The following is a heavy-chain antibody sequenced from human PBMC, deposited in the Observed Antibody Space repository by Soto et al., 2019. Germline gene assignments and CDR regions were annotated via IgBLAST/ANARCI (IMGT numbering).Heavy chain of an antibody. CDR3: ATKGSNRFY. D-gene: IGHD6-13*01. CDR1: GVSISSHEW. V-gene: IGHV4-4*02. Sequence: QVQLQESGPGLVKPSGTLSLTCVVSGVSISSHEWWTWVRQPPGKGLEWIGESHERGNTNYNSSLGSRVTISVDKSKNQFSLKLSSVTVADTAVYYCATKGSNRFYWGQGTLVTVSS. CDR2: SHERGNT. J-gene: IGHJ4*02.